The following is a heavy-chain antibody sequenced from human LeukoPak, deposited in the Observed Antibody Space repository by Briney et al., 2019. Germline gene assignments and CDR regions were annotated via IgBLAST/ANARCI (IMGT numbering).Heavy chain of an antibody. Sequence: AASVKVSCKASGYTFTSYGISWVRQAPGQGLEWMGRIIPILGIANYAQKFQGRVTITADKSTSTAYMELSSLRSEDTAVYYCAREIFGTHPHAFDIWGQGTMVTVSS. J-gene: IGHJ3*02. CDR1: GYTFTSYG. D-gene: IGHD3-3*01. V-gene: IGHV1-69*04. CDR3: AREIFGTHPHAFDI. CDR2: IIPILGIA.